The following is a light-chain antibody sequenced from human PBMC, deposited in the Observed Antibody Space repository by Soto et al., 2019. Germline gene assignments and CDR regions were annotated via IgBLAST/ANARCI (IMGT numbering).Light chain of an antibody. CDR2: DAS. CDR3: QQYSPLIT. CDR1: QDISNY. Sequence: DIQMTQSPSTLSASVGDRVTITCQASQDISNYLNWYQQKLGKAPKLLIYDASNLETGVPSRLSGSGSGTDFTFTISSLQPEDIATYYCQQYSPLITFGQGTRLEIK. J-gene: IGKJ5*01. V-gene: IGKV1-33*01.